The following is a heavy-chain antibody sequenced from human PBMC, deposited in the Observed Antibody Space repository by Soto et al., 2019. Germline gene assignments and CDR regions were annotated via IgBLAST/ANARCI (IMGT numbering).Heavy chain of an antibody. V-gene: IGHV3-7*01. J-gene: IGHJ6*02. CDR3: ARDAPPIVPAASNPYYYYGMDV. D-gene: IGHD2-2*01. CDR2: IKWDASEK. Sequence: GGSLRLSCAASGFTFGYYWMSWVRQAPGKGLEWLATIKWDASEKKYVDSVKGRFTMSRDNAKNSVYLQMNSLRAEDTAVYYCARDAPPIVPAASNPYYYYGMDVWGQGTTVTVSS. CDR1: GFTFGYYW.